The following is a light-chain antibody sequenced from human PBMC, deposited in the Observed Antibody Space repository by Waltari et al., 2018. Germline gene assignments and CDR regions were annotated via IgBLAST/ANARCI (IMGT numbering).Light chain of an antibody. CDR3: QKYSSSPHS. Sequence: ILTQSPATLSLSPGERATLSCRASQSVSSYLAWYQQKPGQAPRLLIYGASSRATGIPDRFSGSGSGTEFTLTISSLEPEDFAVYYCQKYSSSPHSFGQGTKVEIK. V-gene: IGKV3-20*01. CDR2: GAS. J-gene: IGKJ2*03. CDR1: QSVSSY.